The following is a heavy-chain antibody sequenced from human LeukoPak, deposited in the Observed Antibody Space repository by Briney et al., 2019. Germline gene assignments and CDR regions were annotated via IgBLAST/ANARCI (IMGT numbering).Heavy chain of an antibody. Sequence: GGSLRLSCAASGFTFSDYYMSWIRQAPGKVLEWVSAISGSGGSTYYADSVKGRFTISRDNSKNTLYLEMNSLRAEDTAVYYCAKDLTGIVVVPAAIRVFDYWGQGTLVTVSS. CDR1: GFTFSDYY. CDR2: ISGSGGST. CDR3: AKDLTGIVVVPAAIRVFDY. V-gene: IGHV3-23*01. J-gene: IGHJ4*02. D-gene: IGHD2-2*01.